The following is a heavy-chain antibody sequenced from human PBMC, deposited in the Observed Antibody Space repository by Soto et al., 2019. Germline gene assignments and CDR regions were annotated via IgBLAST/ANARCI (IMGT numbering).Heavy chain of an antibody. CDR2: ISAYNANT. D-gene: IGHD3-3*01. CDR1: GYTFTSYG. J-gene: IGHJ6*02. V-gene: IGHV1-18*01. CDR3: ARATYDFWSCYFEDHCYLLSV. Sequence: GASVKVSCKASGYTFTSYGISSVRQASGLGLEWMGWISAYNANTNYAQKRQGRVTMTTDTSTSTAYMELRSLRSDDTAVYYCARATYDFWSCYFEDHCYLLSVSGQRTAVTVS.